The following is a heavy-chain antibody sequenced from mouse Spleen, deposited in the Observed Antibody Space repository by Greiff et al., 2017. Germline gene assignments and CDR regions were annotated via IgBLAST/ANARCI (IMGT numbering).Heavy chain of an antibody. V-gene: IGHV1-52*01. CDR1: GYTFTSYW. CDR2: IDPSDSET. D-gene: IGHD1-1*01. CDR3: ARAITTVVATPFDY. J-gene: IGHJ2*01. Sequence: VKLQQPGAELVRPGSSVKLSCKASGYTFTSYWMHWVKQRPIQGLEWIGNIDPSDSETHYNQKFKDKATLTVDKSSSTAYMQLSSLTSEDSAVYYCARAITTVVATPFDYWGQGTTLTVSS.